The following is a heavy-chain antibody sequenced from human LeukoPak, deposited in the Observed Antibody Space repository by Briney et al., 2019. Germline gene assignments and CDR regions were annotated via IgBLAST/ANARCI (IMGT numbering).Heavy chain of an antibody. CDR3: ARVPVLWFGELLLNWFDP. Sequence: SQTLSLTCTVSGGSISSGGYYWSWIRQHPGKGLEWIGYIYYSGSTYYNPSLKSRVTISVDTSKNQFSLKLSSVTAADTAVYYCARVPVLWFGELLLNWFDPWGQGTLVTVSS. J-gene: IGHJ5*02. CDR2: IYYSGST. CDR1: GGSISSGGYY. D-gene: IGHD3-10*01. V-gene: IGHV4-31*03.